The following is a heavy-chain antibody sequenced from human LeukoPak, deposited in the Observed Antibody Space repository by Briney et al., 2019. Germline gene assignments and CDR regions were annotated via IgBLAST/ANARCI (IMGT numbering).Heavy chain of an antibody. D-gene: IGHD1-26*01. CDR1: GFTFSNND. J-gene: IGHJ3*02. V-gene: IGHV3-13*01. CDR2: IDTSGDT. Sequence: QPGGSLRLSCAASGFTFSNNDMHWVRQGPGKGLEWVSAIDTSGDTYYPGSVKGRFTISRENAKNILYLLMNSLRVGDTAVYYCARGSTTVAFEIWGQGTMVSVSS. CDR3: ARGSTTVAFEI.